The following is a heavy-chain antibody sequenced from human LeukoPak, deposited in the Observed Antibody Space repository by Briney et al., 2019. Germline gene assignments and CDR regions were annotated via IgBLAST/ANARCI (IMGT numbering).Heavy chain of an antibody. J-gene: IGHJ4*02. Sequence: GESLRISCKGSGYSFTSYWISWVRQMPGKGREWMGRIDPSDSYTNYSPSFQGHVTISADKSISTAYLQWSSLKASDTAMYYCARHGSSTSPNDYWGQGTLVTVSS. CDR3: ARHGSSTSPNDY. D-gene: IGHD2-2*01. CDR2: IDPSDSYT. CDR1: GYSFTSYW. V-gene: IGHV5-10-1*01.